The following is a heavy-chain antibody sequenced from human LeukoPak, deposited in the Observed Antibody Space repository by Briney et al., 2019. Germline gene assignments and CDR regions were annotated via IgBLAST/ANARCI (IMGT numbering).Heavy chain of an antibody. Sequence: GRSLRLSCAASGFTFSSYAMSWVRQAPGKGLEWASAISGSGGSTYYADSVKGRFTISRDNSKNTLYLQMNSLRAEDTAVYYCAKGYDFWSAVFDYWGQGTLVTVSS. J-gene: IGHJ4*02. CDR1: GFTFSSYA. D-gene: IGHD3-3*01. CDR3: AKGYDFWSAVFDY. CDR2: ISGSGGST. V-gene: IGHV3-23*01.